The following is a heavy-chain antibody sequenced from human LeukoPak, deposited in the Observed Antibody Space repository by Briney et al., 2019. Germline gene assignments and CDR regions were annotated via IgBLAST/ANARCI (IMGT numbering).Heavy chain of an antibody. J-gene: IGHJ3*01. V-gene: IGHV3-30-3*01. CDR1: GFTFSSYA. CDR3: ARENSSGWYLSAFDV. D-gene: IGHD6-19*01. Sequence: GRSLRLSCAASGFTFSSYAMHWVRQAPGKGLEWVAVISYDGSNKYYADSVKGRFTISRDNSKNTLYLQMNSLRAEDTAVYYCARENSSGWYLSAFDVWGQGTMVTVSS. CDR2: ISYDGSNK.